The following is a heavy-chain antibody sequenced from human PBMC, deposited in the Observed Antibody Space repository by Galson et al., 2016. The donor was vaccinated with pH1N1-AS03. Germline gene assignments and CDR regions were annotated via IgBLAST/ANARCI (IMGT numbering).Heavy chain of an antibody. V-gene: IGHV4-4*07. Sequence: ETLSLTCTVSGDSLSSYFWNWIRQPAGKTLEWIGRIYTSGSTNYNPSLKSRVTISVDTSKNQFSLKLSSVTAADTAVYYCARRRRFWTPGFDPWGQGTLVTVS. CDR3: ARRRRFWTPGFDP. J-gene: IGHJ5*02. CDR2: IYTSGST. D-gene: IGHD3/OR15-3a*01. CDR1: GDSLSSYF.